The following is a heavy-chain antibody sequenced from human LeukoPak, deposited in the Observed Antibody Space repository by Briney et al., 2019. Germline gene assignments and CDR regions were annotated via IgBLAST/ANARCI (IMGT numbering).Heavy chain of an antibody. Sequence: SETLSLTCTVSGGSISSGGYYWSWIRQPPGKGLEWIGYIYHSGSTYYNPSLKSRVTISVDRSKNQFSLKLSSVTAADTAVYYCARAPEIAAAGPFDYWGQGTLVTVSS. J-gene: IGHJ4*02. CDR3: ARAPEIAAAGPFDY. V-gene: IGHV4-30-2*01. CDR2: IYHSGST. CDR1: GGSISSGGYY. D-gene: IGHD6-13*01.